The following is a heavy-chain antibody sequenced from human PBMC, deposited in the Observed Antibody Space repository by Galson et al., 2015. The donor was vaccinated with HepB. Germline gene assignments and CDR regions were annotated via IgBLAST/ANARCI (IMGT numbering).Heavy chain of an antibody. J-gene: IGHJ5*02. CDR1: GFTFSSYA. Sequence: SLRLSCAASGFTFSSYAMSWVRQAPGKGLEWVSAISGSGGSTYYADSVKGRFTISRDNSKNTLYLQMNSLRAGDTAVYYCAKDLGPRFLEWGNWFDPWGQGTLVTVSS. CDR2: ISGSGGST. D-gene: IGHD3-3*01. V-gene: IGHV3-23*01. CDR3: AKDLGPRFLEWGNWFDP.